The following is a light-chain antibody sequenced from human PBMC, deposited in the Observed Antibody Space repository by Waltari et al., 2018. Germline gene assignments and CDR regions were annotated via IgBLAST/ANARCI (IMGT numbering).Light chain of an antibody. CDR1: ISNIGAGYD. J-gene: IGLJ2*01. V-gene: IGLV1-40*01. Sequence: QSVLTQPPSVSAAPGRRVTISCTGDISNIGAGYDVHWYQQLPDTSPKLLISGNNIRPSGVPDRCYASRSGTSASLAITGLQAEDEADYYCQSFDGRRTLFGGGTKLTVL. CDR2: GNN. CDR3: QSFDGRRTL.